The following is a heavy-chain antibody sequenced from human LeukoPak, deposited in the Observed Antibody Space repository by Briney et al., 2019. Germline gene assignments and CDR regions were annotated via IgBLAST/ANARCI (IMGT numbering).Heavy chain of an antibody. J-gene: IGHJ6*02. CDR2: INSDGSST. D-gene: IGHD6-6*01. CDR1: GFTFSSYW. V-gene: IGHV3-74*01. CDR3: ARLLRGARFHGMDV. Sequence: PGGSLRLSCAASGFTFSSYWMHWVRQAPGKGLVWVSRINSDGSSTTYVDSVKGRFTISRDNAKNSLFLQMNSLRAEDTAVYYCARLLRGARFHGMDVWGQGTTVTVSS.